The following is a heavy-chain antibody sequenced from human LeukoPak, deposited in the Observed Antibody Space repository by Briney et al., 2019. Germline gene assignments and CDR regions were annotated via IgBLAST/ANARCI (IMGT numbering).Heavy chain of an antibody. J-gene: IGHJ4*02. V-gene: IGHV4-34*01. CDR3: ARHLWPMIVVGSFDY. D-gene: IGHD3-22*01. Sequence: SETLSLTCAVYGVSFSGYYWSWIRQPPGKGLEWIGEINHSGSTNYNPSLKSRVTISVDTSKNQFSLKLSSVTAADTAVYYCARHLWPMIVVGSFDYWGQGTLVTVSS. CDR2: INHSGST. CDR1: GVSFSGYY.